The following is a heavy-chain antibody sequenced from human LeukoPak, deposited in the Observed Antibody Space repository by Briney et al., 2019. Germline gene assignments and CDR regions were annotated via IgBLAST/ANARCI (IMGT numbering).Heavy chain of an antibody. Sequence: ASVKVSRKASGYTFTSYDINWVRQATGQGLEWMGWMNPNSGNTGYAQKFQGRVTMTRNTSISTAYMELSSLRSEDTAVYYCARARKELRFLEWLVAYYFDYWGQGTLVTVSS. V-gene: IGHV1-8*01. J-gene: IGHJ4*02. CDR3: ARARKELRFLEWLVAYYFDY. D-gene: IGHD3-3*01. CDR1: GYTFTSYD. CDR2: MNPNSGNT.